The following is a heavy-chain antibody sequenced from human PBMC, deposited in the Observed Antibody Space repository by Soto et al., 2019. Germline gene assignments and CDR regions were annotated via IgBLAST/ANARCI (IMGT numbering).Heavy chain of an antibody. CDR2: IMPGSSHI. V-gene: IGHV3-21*05. CDR1: GFTFSIYS. Sequence: GGSLRLSCAASGFTFSIYSMNWVRQAPGKGLEWVSYIMPGSSHIFYADSVKGRFTISRDNAKNSLYLQMNSLRAEDTAVYYCARVTGLNIVVVPAAPTYYYYGMDVWGQGTTVTVSS. J-gene: IGHJ6*02. D-gene: IGHD2-2*01. CDR3: ARVTGLNIVVVPAAPTYYYYGMDV.